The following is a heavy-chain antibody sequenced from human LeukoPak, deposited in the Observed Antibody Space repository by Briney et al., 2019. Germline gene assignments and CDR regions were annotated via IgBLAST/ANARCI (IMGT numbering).Heavy chain of an antibody. CDR1: GYTFTGYY. D-gene: IGHD2-2*01. CDR3: AREHCSSTSCYSMIAFDI. J-gene: IGHJ3*02. CDR2: INPNSGGT. V-gene: IGHV1-2*02. Sequence: ASVKVSCKASGYTFTGYYMHWVRQAPGQGLEWMGWINPNSGGTNYAQKFQGRVTMTRDTSISTAYMELSRLRSDDTAVYYCAREHCSSTSCYSMIAFDIWGQGTMVTVSS.